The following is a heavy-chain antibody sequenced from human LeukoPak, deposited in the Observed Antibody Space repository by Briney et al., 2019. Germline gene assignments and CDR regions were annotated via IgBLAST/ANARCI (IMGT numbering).Heavy chain of an antibody. CDR3: ARTPRSGLEGWFDP. V-gene: IGHV1-18*01. Sequence: GASVKVSCKASGCTFLNYGISWVRQAPGQGLEWMGWISAYNGNTNYAQKLQGRVSMTTDTSTNTAYMELRSLRSDDTAVYYCARTPRSGLEGWFDPWGQGTLVTVSS. D-gene: IGHD6-19*01. CDR2: ISAYNGNT. CDR1: GCTFLNYG. J-gene: IGHJ5*02.